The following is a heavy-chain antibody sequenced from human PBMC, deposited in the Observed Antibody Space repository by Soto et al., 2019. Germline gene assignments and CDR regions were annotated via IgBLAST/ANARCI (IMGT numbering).Heavy chain of an antibody. J-gene: IGHJ4*02. V-gene: IGHV3-48*03. D-gene: IGHD3-10*01. CDR3: ARSMPGYYGSGSFDY. Sequence: GGSLRLSCAASGFTFSSYEMNWVRQAPGKGLEWVSYISSSGSTIYYADSVTGRFTISRDNAKNSLYLQMNSLRAEDTAVYYCARSMPGYYGSGSFDYWGQGTLVTVSS. CDR1: GFTFSSYE. CDR2: ISSSGSTI.